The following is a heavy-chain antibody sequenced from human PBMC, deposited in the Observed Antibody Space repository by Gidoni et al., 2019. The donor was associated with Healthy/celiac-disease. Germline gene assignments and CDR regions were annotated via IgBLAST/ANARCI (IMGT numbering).Heavy chain of an antibody. CDR1: GFTFSNAW. CDR3: TTVLGANYCDY. V-gene: IGHV3-15*01. Sequence: EVQLVESGGGLAKPGGSRRLPCAASGFTFSNAWMSWVRQAPGKGLEWVGRINSKTDGGTTDYAAPVKGRFTISRDDSKNTLYLQMDSLKTEDTAVYYCTTVLGANYCDYWGQGTLVTVSS. J-gene: IGHJ4*02. D-gene: IGHD1-26*01. CDR2: INSKTDGGTT.